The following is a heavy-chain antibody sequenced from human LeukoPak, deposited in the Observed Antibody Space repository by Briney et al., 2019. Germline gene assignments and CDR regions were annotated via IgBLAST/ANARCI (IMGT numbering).Heavy chain of an antibody. CDR2: INHSGST. J-gene: IGHJ5*02. V-gene: IGHV4-34*01. D-gene: IGHD2-15*01. Sequence: KASETLSLTCAVYGGSFSGYYWSWIRQPPGKGLEWIGEINHSGSTNYNPSLKSRVTISVDTSKHQFSLKLSSVTAADTAVYYCARGHIHCTGGSCYNWFDPWGQGTLVTVSS. CDR1: GGSFSGYY. CDR3: ARGHIHCTGGSCYNWFDP.